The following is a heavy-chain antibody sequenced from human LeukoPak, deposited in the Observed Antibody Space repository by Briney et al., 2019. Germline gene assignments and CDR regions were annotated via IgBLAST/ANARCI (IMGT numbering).Heavy chain of an antibody. D-gene: IGHD6-13*01. CDR1: GFTVSSNY. CDR3: ARGSAAAGTDY. V-gene: IGHV3-53*01. Sequence: GGSLRLSCAASGFTVSSNYMSWVRQAPGKGLEWVSVIYSGGSTYYADSVKGRFTISRDISKNTLYLQMNSLRAEDTAVYYCARGSAAAGTDYWGQGTLVTVSS. CDR2: IYSGGST. J-gene: IGHJ4*02.